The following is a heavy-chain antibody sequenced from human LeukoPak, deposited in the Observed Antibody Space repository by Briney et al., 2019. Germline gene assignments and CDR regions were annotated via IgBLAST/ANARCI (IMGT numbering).Heavy chain of an antibody. CDR2: IYHSGST. J-gene: IGHJ5*02. D-gene: IGHD3-3*01. Sequence: PSETLSLTCSVFGHSISSNYYWAWIRQPPGKRLEWIGSIYHSGSTFYNPSLRSPVTLSVDTSENHFSLKVKSVSATDTAVYYCARHDYYHFWSTLNWFDPWGQGTLVTVPS. CDR1: GHSISSNYY. V-gene: IGHV4-38-2*01. CDR3: ARHDYYHFWSTLNWFDP.